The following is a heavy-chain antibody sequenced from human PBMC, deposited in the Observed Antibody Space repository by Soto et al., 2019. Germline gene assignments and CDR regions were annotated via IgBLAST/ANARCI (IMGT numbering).Heavy chain of an antibody. CDR2: ISSNGGST. V-gene: IGHV3-64D*08. CDR3: VTSSYDSSGYYLNFDY. D-gene: IGHD3-22*01. CDR1: GFTFSSYA. Sequence: GGSLRLSCSASGFTFSSYAMHWVRQAPGKGLEYVSAISSNGGSTYYADSVKGRFTISRDNSKNTLYLQMSSLRAEDTAVYYCVTSSYDSSGYYLNFDYWGQGTLVTVSS. J-gene: IGHJ4*02.